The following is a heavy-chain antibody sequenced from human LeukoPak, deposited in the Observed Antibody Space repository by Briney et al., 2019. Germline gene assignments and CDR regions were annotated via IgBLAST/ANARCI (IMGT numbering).Heavy chain of an antibody. CDR2: INPNSGGT. D-gene: IGHD3-16*01. J-gene: IGHJ4*02. V-gene: IGHV1-2*02. CDR3: ARVSGLAQPPLGY. Sequence: ASVKVSCKASGYTFTGYYMHWVRQAPGQGLEWMGWINPNSGGTNYAQKFQGRVTMTRDTSISTAYMELSSLRSEDTAVYYCARVSGLAQPPLGYWGQGTLVTVSS. CDR1: GYTFTGYY.